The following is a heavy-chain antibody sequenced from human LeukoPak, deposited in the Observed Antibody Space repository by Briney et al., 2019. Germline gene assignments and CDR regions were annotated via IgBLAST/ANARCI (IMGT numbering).Heavy chain of an antibody. V-gene: IGHV5-51*01. CDR1: GYNFASYW. Sequence: GESLKISCKGSGYNFASYWIGWVRQMPGKGLEWMGIIYPGDSDTRSSPSFQGQATMSVDKSVNTAYLQWSSLKASDTAMYYCERTPGYSFYFDYWGLGTPVTVSS. CDR3: ERTPGYSFYFDY. D-gene: IGHD5-18*01. J-gene: IGHJ4*02. CDR2: IYPGDSDT.